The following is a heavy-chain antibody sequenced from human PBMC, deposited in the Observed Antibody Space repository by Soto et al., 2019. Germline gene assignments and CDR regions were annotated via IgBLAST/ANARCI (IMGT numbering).Heavy chain of an antibody. J-gene: IGHJ3*01. D-gene: IGHD1-1*01. V-gene: IGHV2-5*01. CDR3: AHTGHLVDAFDF. Sequence: QITLKESAPTLVKPTETLTLTCAFYGFSLNSDEVGVGWIRQPPGKALECLALLYGNGDTRFSPSLKSRLTITKDTSANLVVLSLANVDPVDTATYYCAHTGHLVDAFDFWGQGTLVTVSS. CDR2: LYGNGDT. CDR1: GFSLNSDEVG.